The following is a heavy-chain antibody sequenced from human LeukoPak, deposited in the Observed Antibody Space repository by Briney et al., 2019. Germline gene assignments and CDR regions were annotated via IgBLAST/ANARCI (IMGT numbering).Heavy chain of an antibody. Sequence: SETLSLTCSVSGYSISSGYCWGWIRQPPGKGLEWIGNIYHSGSTYCNPSLKSRVTISVDTSRNQFSLKLNSVTAADTAVYYCARVGGSMVPYQYYTDVWGKGTTVTVSS. D-gene: IGHD1-26*01. CDR3: ARVGGSMVPYQYYTDV. CDR1: GYSISSGYC. V-gene: IGHV4-38-2*02. CDR2: IYHSGST. J-gene: IGHJ6*03.